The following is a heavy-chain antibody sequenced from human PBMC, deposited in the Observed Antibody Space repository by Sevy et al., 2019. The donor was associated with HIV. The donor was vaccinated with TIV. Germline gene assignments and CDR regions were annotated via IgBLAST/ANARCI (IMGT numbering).Heavy chain of an antibody. V-gene: IGHV5-51*01. D-gene: IGHD2-2*01. CDR3: ARYPIVVVPAAEYYFDY. CDR1: GYSFTSYW. J-gene: IGHJ4*02. Sequence: GESLKISCKGSGYSFTSYWIGWVRQMPGKGLEWMGIIYPGDSDTRYSPSFQGQVTISADKSISTAYLQWSSLKASDTAMYYCARYPIVVVPAAEYYFDYWGQGTLVTVSS. CDR2: IYPGDSDT.